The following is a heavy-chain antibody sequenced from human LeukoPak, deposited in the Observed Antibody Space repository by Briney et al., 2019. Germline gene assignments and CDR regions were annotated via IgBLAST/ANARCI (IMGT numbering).Heavy chain of an antibody. D-gene: IGHD3-16*01. CDR1: GGSISGYY. Sequence: SETLSLTCTVSGGSISGYYWSWIRQPPGKGLEWIGYIYYSGSTNYNSSLKSRVTISVDTSKNQFSLKVSSVTAADTAVYYCASLGGTSPYYYYMDVWGKGTTVTVSS. V-gene: IGHV4-59*01. CDR2: IYYSGST. CDR3: ASLGGTSPYYYYMDV. J-gene: IGHJ6*03.